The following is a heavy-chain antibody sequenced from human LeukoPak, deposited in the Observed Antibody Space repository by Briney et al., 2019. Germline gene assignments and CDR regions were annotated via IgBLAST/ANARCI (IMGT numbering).Heavy chain of an antibody. CDR2: ITGSGGFT. CDR3: VRSLDY. J-gene: IGHJ4*02. Sequence: PGGSLRLSCAASGFPFSTYAMNWVRQAPGKGLEWVSDITGSGGFTQYADSVKGRFTISRDNSKNTVHLQMNSLRVEDTALYYCVRSLDYWGQGTLVTVSS. CDR1: GFPFSTYA. V-gene: IGHV3-23*01.